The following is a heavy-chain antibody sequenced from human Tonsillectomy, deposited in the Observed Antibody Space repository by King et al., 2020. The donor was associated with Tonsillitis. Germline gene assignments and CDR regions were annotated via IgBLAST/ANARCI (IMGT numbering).Heavy chain of an antibody. CDR3: ARGDSGSYHPYYYDMDV. CDR2: ISYDGSDQ. V-gene: IGHV3-33*05. J-gene: IGHJ6*02. CDR1: GFTFSGYD. Sequence: QLVQSGGGVVQPGRSLRLSCAASGFTFSGYDMHWVRQAPGKGLEWVAVISYDGSDQYYADSLKGRFTISRDNSKSTLYLQMNSLRAEDTAVYYCARGDSGSYHPYYYDMDVWGQGTTVTVSS. D-gene: IGHD1-26*01.